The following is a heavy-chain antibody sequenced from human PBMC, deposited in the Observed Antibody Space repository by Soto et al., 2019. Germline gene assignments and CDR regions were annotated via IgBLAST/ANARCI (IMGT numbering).Heavy chain of an antibody. V-gene: IGHV1-18*01. J-gene: IGHJ3*01. Sequence: QVQLVQSGAEVKKPGASVKVSCKTSGYTFTGYGLNWVRQAPGHGLEGMGRISDFNGNTKYGQNIQDRVIMTTDTSTSTAYMELRSLRSDDTAVYFCGRDGSGGIIDSWGQGTMLIVSS. CDR1: GYTFTGYG. CDR2: ISDFNGNT. CDR3: GRDGSGGIIDS. D-gene: IGHD2-15*01.